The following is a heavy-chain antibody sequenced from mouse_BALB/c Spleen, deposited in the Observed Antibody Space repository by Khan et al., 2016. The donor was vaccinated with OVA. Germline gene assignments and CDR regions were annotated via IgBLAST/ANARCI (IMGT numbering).Heavy chain of an antibody. CDR2: IFPGTGTT. CDR1: GYTFTSYW. D-gene: IGHD2-1*01. Sequence: QVQLQQSGAELVKPGASVKLSCKTSGYTFTSYWIQWVKQRPGQGLGWIGEIFPGTGTTYYNENFKGKATLTIDTSSSTAYMQLSSLTSEDSAVYFSARCYFGNYEFAYWGQGTLVTVSA. V-gene: IGHV1S132*01. J-gene: IGHJ3*01. CDR3: ARCYFGNYEFAY.